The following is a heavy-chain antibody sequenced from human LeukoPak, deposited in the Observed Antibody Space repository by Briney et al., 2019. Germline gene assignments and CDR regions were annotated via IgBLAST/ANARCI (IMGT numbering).Heavy chain of an antibody. V-gene: IGHV3-7*01. CDR1: GFTFSSHW. J-gene: IGHJ3*02. CDR2: IKKDGSEK. Sequence: GGSLRLSCAASGFTFSSHWMSWVRQAPGKGLEWVANIKKDGSEKYYVDAVKGRFTISRDNAKTSLYLQMNSLRAEDTAVYYCARDSPYDYVWGSYRIDAFDIWGQGTMVTVSS. D-gene: IGHD3-16*02. CDR3: ARDSPYDYVWGSYRIDAFDI.